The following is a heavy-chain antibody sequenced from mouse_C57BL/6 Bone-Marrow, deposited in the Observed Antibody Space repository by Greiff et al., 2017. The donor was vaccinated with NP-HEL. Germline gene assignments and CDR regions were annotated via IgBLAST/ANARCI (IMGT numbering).Heavy chain of an antibody. CDR3: ANYDGSGGDY. CDR1: GYTFTSSG. Sequence: QVQLQQSGAELARPGASVKLSCKASGYTFTSSGIRWVKQRPGQGLEWIGEISPRSGNTYYNEKFKGKATLTADKSSSTAYMELSSLTSEESAVYFCANYDGSGGDYWGQGTTLTVSS. V-gene: IGHV1-81*01. CDR2: ISPRSGNT. D-gene: IGHD1-1*01. J-gene: IGHJ2*01.